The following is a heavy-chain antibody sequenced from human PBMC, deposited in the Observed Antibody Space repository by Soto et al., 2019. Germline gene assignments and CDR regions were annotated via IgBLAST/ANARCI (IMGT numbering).Heavy chain of an antibody. V-gene: IGHV1-18*01. Sequence: QVQLVQSGAEVRKPGASVKVSCKASGYSFTSYGITWVRQAPGQGLEWMGWVNIYEGSTNYAQKFQGRVTMTTDTSTITVYLEVRSLRSDDTAMYYCARERGGYAYGDYWGQGTLVTVSS. D-gene: IGHD5-18*01. CDR2: VNIYEGST. CDR1: GYSFTSYG. CDR3: ARERGGYAYGDY. J-gene: IGHJ4*02.